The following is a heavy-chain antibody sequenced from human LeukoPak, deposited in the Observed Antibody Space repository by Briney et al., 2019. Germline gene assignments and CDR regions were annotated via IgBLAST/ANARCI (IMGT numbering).Heavy chain of an antibody. D-gene: IGHD2-15*01. Sequence: PSETLSLTCAVYGGSFSGYYWSWIRQPPGKGLEWIGEINHSGSTNYNPSLKSRVTISVDTSKNQFSLKLSSVTAADTAVYYCASGLGYCSGGSCYSVWFDPWGQGTLVTVSS. V-gene: IGHV4-34*01. CDR2: INHSGST. J-gene: IGHJ5*02. CDR1: GGSFSGYY. CDR3: ASGLGYCSGGSCYSVWFDP.